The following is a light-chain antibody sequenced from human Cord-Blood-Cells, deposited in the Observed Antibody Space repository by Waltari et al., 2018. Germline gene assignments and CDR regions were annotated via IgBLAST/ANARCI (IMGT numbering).Light chain of an antibody. V-gene: IGLV3-25*02. Sequence: SYELTQPPSVSVSPGQTARITCPGDAYPKQYASWYRQTPGQAPVLVICKDSGMPAGVRERFSGCSSGKTVTLTSSGVQAEEEGDYDCQSADSSGTYGVFGGGTKLTVL. CDR3: QSADSSGTYGV. CDR1: AYPKQY. CDR2: KDS. J-gene: IGLJ2*01.